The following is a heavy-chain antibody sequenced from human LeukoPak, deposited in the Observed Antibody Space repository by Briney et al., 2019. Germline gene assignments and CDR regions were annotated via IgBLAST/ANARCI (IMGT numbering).Heavy chain of an antibody. D-gene: IGHD4-17*01. V-gene: IGHV3-48*03. CDR1: GFTFSSYE. J-gene: IGHJ4*02. CDR2: ISSSGSTI. CDR3: ARGGAYGDYDVDY. Sequence: PGGSLRLPCAASGFTFSSYEMNWVRQAPGKGLEWVSYISSSGSTIYYADSVKGRFTISRDNAKYSLYLQMNSLRAEDTAVYYCARGGAYGDYDVDYWGQGTLVTVSS.